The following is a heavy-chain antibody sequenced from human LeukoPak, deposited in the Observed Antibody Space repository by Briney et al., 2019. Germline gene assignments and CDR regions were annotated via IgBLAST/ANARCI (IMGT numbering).Heavy chain of an antibody. CDR3: ATPYSSSWYYFDY. J-gene: IGHJ4*02. CDR2: ISSNSRNT. D-gene: IGHD6-13*01. CDR1: GFTFITSD. Sequence: GGSLRLSCAASGFTFITSDMNWVRQAPGKGLEWVASISSNSRNTHYADSLKGRFTISRDNAKNSLYLQMNSLRAEDTAVYYCATPYSSSWYYFDYWGQGTLVTVSS. V-gene: IGHV3-21*01.